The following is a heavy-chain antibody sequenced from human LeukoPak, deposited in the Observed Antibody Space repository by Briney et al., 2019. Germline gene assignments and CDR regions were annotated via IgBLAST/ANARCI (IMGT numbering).Heavy chain of an antibody. V-gene: IGHV3-74*03. Sequence: GGSLRLSCAASGFTFSSHWMHWVRQAPGKGLVWVSRINSDGSTTTYADSVKGRFTISRDNAKNTLNLQMNSLRAEDTGVYYCARVAVAGTSGTPFDPWGQGTRVTVSS. CDR2: INSDGSTT. D-gene: IGHD6-19*01. CDR3: ARVAVAGTSGTPFDP. J-gene: IGHJ5*02. CDR1: GFTFSSHW.